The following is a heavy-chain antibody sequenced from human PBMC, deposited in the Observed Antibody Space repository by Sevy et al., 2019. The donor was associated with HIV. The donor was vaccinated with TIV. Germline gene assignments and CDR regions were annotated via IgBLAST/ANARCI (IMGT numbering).Heavy chain of an antibody. D-gene: IGHD7-27*01. CDR1: GYTFTGHY. Sequence: ASVKVSCKASGYTFTGHYLHWVRQAPGRGLEWVGWIDPISAGTNYAQKFKGRVTMARDTSIRTAYMELSRLRFDDTAMYYCVRIRFQTGAFDSWGQGTLVTVSS. J-gene: IGHJ4*02. CDR2: IDPISAGT. V-gene: IGHV1-2*02. CDR3: VRIRFQTGAFDS.